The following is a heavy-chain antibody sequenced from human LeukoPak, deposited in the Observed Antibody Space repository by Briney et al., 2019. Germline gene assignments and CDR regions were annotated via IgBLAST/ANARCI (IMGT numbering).Heavy chain of an antibody. V-gene: IGHV3-23*01. D-gene: IGHD6-13*01. CDR1: RFSFSTYA. CDR2: ISGSGGST. CDR3: AKAPRSSSWYLYFDY. Sequence: GGSLRLSCAASRFSFSTYALSWVRQAPGKGLEWVSAISGSGGSTYYADSVKGRFTISRDNSKNTLYLQMNSLRAEDTAVYYCAKAPRSSSWYLYFDYWGQGTLVTVSS. J-gene: IGHJ4*02.